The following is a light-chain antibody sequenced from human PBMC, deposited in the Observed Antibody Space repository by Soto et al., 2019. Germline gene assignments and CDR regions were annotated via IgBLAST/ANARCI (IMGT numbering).Light chain of an antibody. J-gene: IGLJ1*01. CDR2: EVS. CDR1: SSDVFGYNY. Sequence: QSARNQPPSASGSPGQSVPISCTGTSSDVFGYNYVSWYQHHPGKAPKLMIYEVSKRPSGVPDRFSGSKSGNTASLTVSGLQAEDEADYYCSSYAGSNIYYVFGTGTKVTVL. V-gene: IGLV2-8*01. CDR3: SSYAGSNIYYV.